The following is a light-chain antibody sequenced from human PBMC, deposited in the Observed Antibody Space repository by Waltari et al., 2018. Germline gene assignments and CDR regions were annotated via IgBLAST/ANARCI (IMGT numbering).Light chain of an antibody. CDR1: QDIGNR. V-gene: IGKV1-12*01. CDR3: QQARSFPIT. J-gene: IGKJ3*01. CDR2: CTS. Sequence: DIQMTQSPSSVSASIGDRVTITCRASQDIGNRLAWYHQKPGKAPNLLIYCTSSLQTGVPSRFSGSGSGTEFTLTISSLQPEDFATYYCQQARSFPITFGPGTKVDIK.